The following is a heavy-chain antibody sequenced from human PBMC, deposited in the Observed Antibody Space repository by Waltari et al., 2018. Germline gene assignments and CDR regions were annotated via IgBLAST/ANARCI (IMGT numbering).Heavy chain of an antibody. J-gene: IGHJ4*02. CDR3: ARAANFWSGYYEGDDY. CDR1: GGTFSSYA. Sequence: QVQLVQSGAEVKKPGSSVKVSCKASGGTFSSYAISWVRQAPGQGLEWMGGIIPILGKANYAQKFQGRVTITADEATSTAYMELSSLRSEDTAVYYCARAANFWSGYYEGDDYWGQGTLVTVSS. D-gene: IGHD3-3*01. V-gene: IGHV1-69*01. CDR2: IIPILGKA.